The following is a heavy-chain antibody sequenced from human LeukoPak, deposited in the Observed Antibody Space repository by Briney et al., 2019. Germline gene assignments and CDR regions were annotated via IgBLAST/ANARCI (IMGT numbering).Heavy chain of an antibody. Sequence: SQTLSLTCTVSGGSISSGGYYWSWIRQLPGKGLEWIGYIYYSGSTYYNPSLKSRVTISVDTSKNQFSLKLSSVTAADTAVYYCARGAREVRRYGMDVWSKGTTVTVSS. D-gene: IGHD3-10*01. V-gene: IGHV4-31*03. CDR1: GGSISSGGYY. J-gene: IGHJ6*04. CDR2: IYYSGST. CDR3: ARGAREVRRYGMDV.